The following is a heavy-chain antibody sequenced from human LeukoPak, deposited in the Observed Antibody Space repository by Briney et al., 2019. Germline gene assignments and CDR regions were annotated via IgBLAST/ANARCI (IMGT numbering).Heavy chain of an antibody. CDR2: IYYTGST. CDR1: GGSISSYY. Sequence: SETLSLTCTVSGGSISSYYWSWTRQPPGKGLEWIGYIYYTGSTNYNLSLKSRVTISVDKAKNQFSLKLSSVTAADTAVFYCARGSGGANYFDYWGQGALVTVSS. V-gene: IGHV4-59*01. CDR3: ARGSGGANYFDY. D-gene: IGHD3-10*01. J-gene: IGHJ4*02.